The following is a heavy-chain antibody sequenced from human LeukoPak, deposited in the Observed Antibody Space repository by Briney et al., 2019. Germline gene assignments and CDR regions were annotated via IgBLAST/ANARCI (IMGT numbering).Heavy chain of an antibody. CDR3: VRHDYYGSLNWFDP. J-gene: IGHJ5*02. D-gene: IGHD3-10*01. CDR2: IYYTGPT. CDR1: GGSLNSPNSY. V-gene: IGHV4-39*01. Sequence: SETLSLTCVVSGGSLNSPNSYWGWIRQPPGKGLEWLATIYYTGPTYYNPSLKSRLTISVDTSKNQFSLKLTSVTAADTAVYYCVRHDYYGSLNWFDPWGQGTLITVSS.